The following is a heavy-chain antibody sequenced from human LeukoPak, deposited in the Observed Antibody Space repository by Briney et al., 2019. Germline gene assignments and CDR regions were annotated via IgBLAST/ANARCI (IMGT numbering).Heavy chain of an antibody. V-gene: IGHV4-59*01. CDR2: IYYSGST. D-gene: IGHD6-13*01. CDR3: ARAILAAADYYYYYYMDV. Sequence: SETLSLTCAVYGGSFSGYYWSWIRQPPGKGLEWIGYIYYSGSTNYNPSLKSRVTISVDPSKNQFSLKLSSVTAADTAVYYCARAILAAADYYYYYYMDVWGKGTTVTVSS. J-gene: IGHJ6*03. CDR1: GGSFSGYY.